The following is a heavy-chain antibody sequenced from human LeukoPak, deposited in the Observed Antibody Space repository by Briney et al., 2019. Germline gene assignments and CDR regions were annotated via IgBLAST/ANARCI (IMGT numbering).Heavy chain of an antibody. J-gene: IGHJ4*02. Sequence: PGGSLRLSCAASGFTFSNAWMSWVRQAPGKRLEWVGRIKSKTDGGTTDYAAPVKGRFTISRDGSKNTLYLQMNSLKTEDTAVYYCTTYRFPPRATTLDYWGQGTLVTVSS. CDR3: TTYRFPPRATTLDY. V-gene: IGHV3-15*01. D-gene: IGHD1-26*01. CDR1: GFTFSNAW. CDR2: IKSKTDGGTT.